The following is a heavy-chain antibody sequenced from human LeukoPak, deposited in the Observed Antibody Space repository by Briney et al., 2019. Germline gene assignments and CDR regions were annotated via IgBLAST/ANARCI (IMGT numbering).Heavy chain of an antibody. Sequence: SETLSLTCTVSGGSISSYYWSWIRQPPGKGLEWIGYIYYSGSTNYNPSLKSRVTISVDPSKNQFSLKLSSVTAADTAVYYCARQGKNILEWLLYPSPGAFDIWGQGTMVTGSS. D-gene: IGHD3-3*01. CDR1: GGSISSYY. V-gene: IGHV4-59*01. CDR2: IYYSGST. J-gene: IGHJ3*02. CDR3: ARQGKNILEWLLYPSPGAFDI.